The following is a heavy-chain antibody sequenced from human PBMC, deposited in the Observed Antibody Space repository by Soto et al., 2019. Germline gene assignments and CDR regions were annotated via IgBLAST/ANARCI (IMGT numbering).Heavy chain of an antibody. J-gene: IGHJ4*02. CDR1: GGSISSGDYY. D-gene: IGHD6-6*01. V-gene: IGHV4-30-4*01. CDR2: IYYTGNT. CDR3: ARVGIAARPFDY. Sequence: QVQLQESGPGLVKPSQTLSLTCTVSGGSISSGDYYWSWIRQPPGKGLEWIGYIYYTGNTYYNPSLKSRVTISIDTSQNQFSLILSSVTAADTALYYCARVGIAARPFDYWGQGTLVTVSS.